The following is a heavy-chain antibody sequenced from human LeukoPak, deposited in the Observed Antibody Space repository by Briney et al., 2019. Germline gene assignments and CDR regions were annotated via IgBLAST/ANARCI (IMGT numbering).Heavy chain of an antibody. CDR3: AREMAANPAAIVDYGMDV. Sequence: ASVKVSCKASGYTFTGYYMHWVRHTPGQGLEWMGWINPNSGGTNYAQKFQGRVTMTRDTSISTAYMELSRLRSDDTAVYYCAREMAANPAAIVDYGMDVWGQGTTVTVSS. CDR2: INPNSGGT. J-gene: IGHJ6*02. CDR1: GYTFTGYY. V-gene: IGHV1-2*02. D-gene: IGHD2-2*02.